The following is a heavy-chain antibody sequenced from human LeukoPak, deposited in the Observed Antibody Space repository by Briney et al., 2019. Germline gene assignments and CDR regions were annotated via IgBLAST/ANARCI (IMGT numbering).Heavy chain of an antibody. J-gene: IGHJ4*02. CDR2: ISGSGNGFSV. D-gene: IGHD1-26*01. Sequence: GGSLRLSCSASGFVFSIYTMYWVRQTPGKGPEYVSTISGSGNGFSVYYADSVKGRFTISRDDSKSILYLQMNGLRSEDTAVYYCVKDFGRVRGTPDSWGQGTLVTVSS. CDR3: VKDFGRVRGTPDS. CDR1: GFVFSIYT. V-gene: IGHV3-64D*06.